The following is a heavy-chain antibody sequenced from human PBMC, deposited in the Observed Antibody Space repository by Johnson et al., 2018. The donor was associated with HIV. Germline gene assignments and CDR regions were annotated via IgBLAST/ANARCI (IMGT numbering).Heavy chain of an antibody. J-gene: IGHJ3*02. Sequence: QVQLVESGGGVVRPGRSLRLSCAASGFTFSNYPMHWVRQTPGKGLEWVAVISFDGSNKYYADSVKGRFTISRDNSKNTLYLQMNSLRAEDTAVYYCAREEREPDVFDIWGQGTMVTVSS. V-gene: IGHV3-30*04. CDR3: AREEREPDVFDI. D-gene: IGHD1-14*01. CDR1: GFTFSNYP. CDR2: ISFDGSNK.